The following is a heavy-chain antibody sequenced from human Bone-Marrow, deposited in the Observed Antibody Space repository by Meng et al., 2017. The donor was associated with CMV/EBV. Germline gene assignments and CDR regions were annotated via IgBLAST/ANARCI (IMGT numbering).Heavy chain of an antibody. J-gene: IGHJ6*01. Sequence: SETLSLTCAVYGGSFSGYYWSWIRQPPGKGLEWIGEINHSGSTNYNPSLKSRVTISVDTSKNQFSLQLNSVTPEDTAVYYCARDYYDSGGYYYTEGYYHGLDVWGQGNTVTVDS. D-gene: IGHD3-22*01. V-gene: IGHV4-34*01. CDR3: ARDYYDSGGYYYTEGYYHGLDV. CDR2: INHSGST. CDR1: GGSFSGYY.